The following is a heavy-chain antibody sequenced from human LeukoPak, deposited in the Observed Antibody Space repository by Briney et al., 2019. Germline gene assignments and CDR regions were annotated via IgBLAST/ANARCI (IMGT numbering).Heavy chain of an antibody. D-gene: IGHD4-23*01. Sequence: PSETLSLTCTVSGGSISSYYWSWIRQPPGKGLEWIGYIYYSGSTNYNPSLKSRVTISVDTSKNQFSLKLSSVTAADTAVYYCVRRVTVVTPQNWYFDLWGRGTLVTVSS. CDR2: IYYSGST. CDR3: VRRVTVVTPQNWYFDL. CDR1: GGSISSYY. J-gene: IGHJ2*01. V-gene: IGHV4-59*01.